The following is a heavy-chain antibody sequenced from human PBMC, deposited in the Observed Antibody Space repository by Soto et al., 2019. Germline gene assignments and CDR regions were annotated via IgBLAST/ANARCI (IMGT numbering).Heavy chain of an antibody. J-gene: IGHJ3*02. D-gene: IGHD4-17*01. CDR1: GGSVSGYF. Sequence: QVQLQEWGAGLLKPSETLSLTCSVYGGSVSGYFWSWIRQPPGRGLEWLGQIYYSGSTSYKPSLTGRISISVDTSKSQLTRMMTSVTAADSAVYDCAGHYGGAFDIWGQGTMVTVTS. CDR2: IYYSGST. V-gene: IGHV4-34*01. CDR3: AGHYGGAFDI.